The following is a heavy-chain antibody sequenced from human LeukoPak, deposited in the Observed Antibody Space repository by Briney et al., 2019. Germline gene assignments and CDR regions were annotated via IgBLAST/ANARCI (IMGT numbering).Heavy chain of an antibody. CDR2: IYHSGST. V-gene: IGHV4-30-2*01. J-gene: IGHJ4*02. CDR1: GGSFSGYS. D-gene: IGHD3-10*01. Sequence: ASETLSLTCAVYGGSFSGYSWSWIRQPPGKGLEWIGYIYHSGSTYYNPSLKSRVTISVDRSKNQFSLKLSSVTAADTAVYYCASSPTLWFGESPIYYFDYWGQGTLVTVSS. CDR3: ASSPTLWFGESPIYYFDY.